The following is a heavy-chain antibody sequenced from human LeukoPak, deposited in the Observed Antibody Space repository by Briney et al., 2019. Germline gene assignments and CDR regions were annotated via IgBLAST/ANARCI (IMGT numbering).Heavy chain of an antibody. CDR1: GFTFGTYE. CDR3: ARAGTCSSTSCDGGIEY. J-gene: IGHJ4*02. D-gene: IGHD2-2*01. V-gene: IGHV3-48*03. CDR2: IDSSGSLI. Sequence: GGSLRLSCAASGFTFGTYEINWVRQAPGKGLEWVSYIDSSGSLIYYADSVKGRFTVSRDNSKNLLYLQMDSLRVEDTAVYYCARAGTCSSTSCDGGIEYWGQGTLVTVSS.